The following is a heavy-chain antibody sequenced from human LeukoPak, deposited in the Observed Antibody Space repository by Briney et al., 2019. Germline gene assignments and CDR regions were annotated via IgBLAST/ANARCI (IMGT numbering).Heavy chain of an antibody. CDR3: AKGRVLDYGDYTYDY. Sequence: GGSLRLSCAASGFTFSSYAMSWVRQAPGKGLEWVSAISGSGGSTYYADSVKGRFTISRDNSKNTLYLLMNSLRAEDTAVYYCAKGRVLDYGDYTYDYWGQGTLVTVSS. V-gene: IGHV3-23*01. D-gene: IGHD4-17*01. CDR1: GFTFSSYA. J-gene: IGHJ4*02. CDR2: ISGSGGST.